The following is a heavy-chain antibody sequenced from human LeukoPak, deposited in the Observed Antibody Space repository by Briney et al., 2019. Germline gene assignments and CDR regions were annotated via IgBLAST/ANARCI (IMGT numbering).Heavy chain of an antibody. Sequence: PGRSLRLSCAASGFTFSSYGMHWVRQAPGKGLVWVAVISYDGSNKYYVDPVKGRFTISRDNSKNTLYLQMNSLRAEDTAVYYCAKDRPFVVVVAATPPLFDYWGQGTLVTVPS. CDR2: ISYDGSNK. J-gene: IGHJ4*02. V-gene: IGHV3-30*18. D-gene: IGHD2-15*01. CDR3: AKDRPFVVVVAATPPLFDY. CDR1: GFTFSSYG.